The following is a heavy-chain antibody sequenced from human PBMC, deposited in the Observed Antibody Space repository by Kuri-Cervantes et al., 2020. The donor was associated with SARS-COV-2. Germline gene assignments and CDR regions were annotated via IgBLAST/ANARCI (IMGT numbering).Heavy chain of an antibody. V-gene: IGHV4-34*01. CDR3: ARHVGYYDILTGYAGARFDP. CDR1: GGSFSGYY. D-gene: IGHD3-9*01. CDR2: INHSGST. J-gene: IGHJ5*02. Sequence: SQTLSLTCAVYGGSFSGYYWSWIRQPPGKGLEWIGEINHSGSTNYNPSLKSRVTISVDTSKNQFSLKLSSVTAADTAVYYCARHVGYYDILTGYAGARFDPWGQGTLVTVSS.